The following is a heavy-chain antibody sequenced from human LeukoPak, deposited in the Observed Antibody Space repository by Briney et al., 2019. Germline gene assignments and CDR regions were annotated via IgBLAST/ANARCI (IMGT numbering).Heavy chain of an antibody. Sequence: GGSLRLSCAASGFTFSTYVMSWVRQAPGKGVEWVSAISGSGGTTYYAYSVKGRFTISRDNSKNTLYLQMNSLGADDTAVYYCAKGNWRYFDYWGQGTLVTVSS. CDR3: AKGNWRYFDY. D-gene: IGHD1-1*01. CDR2: ISGSGGTT. CDR1: GFTFSTYV. J-gene: IGHJ4*02. V-gene: IGHV3-23*01.